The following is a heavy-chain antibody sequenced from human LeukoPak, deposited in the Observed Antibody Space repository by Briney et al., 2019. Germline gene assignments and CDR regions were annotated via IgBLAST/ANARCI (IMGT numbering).Heavy chain of an antibody. V-gene: IGHV3-23*01. CDR2: ISGSGGRT. CDR1: GFTFSSYS. Sequence: GGSLRLSCAASGFTFSSYSMNWVRQAPGKGLEWVSVISGSGGRTYYEDSVKGRFTISKDNSKNTLYLQMSSLTAKDTAVYYCAKDRAIGTYYTFDSWGQGTLVTVSS. D-gene: IGHD1-26*01. J-gene: IGHJ4*02. CDR3: AKDRAIGTYYTFDS.